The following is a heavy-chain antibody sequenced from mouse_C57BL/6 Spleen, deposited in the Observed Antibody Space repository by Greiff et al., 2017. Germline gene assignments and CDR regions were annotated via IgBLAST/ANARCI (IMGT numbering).Heavy chain of an antibody. J-gene: IGHJ2*01. CDR1: GFTFSDYY. Sequence: DVHLVESEGGLVQPGSSMKLSCTASGFTFSDYYMAWVRQVPEKGLEWVANINYDGSSTYYLDSLKSRFIISRDNAKNILYLQMSSLKSEDTATYYCARELGFFDYWGQGTTLTVSA. CDR3: ARELGFFDY. CDR2: INYDGSST. D-gene: IGHD4-1*01. V-gene: IGHV5-16*01.